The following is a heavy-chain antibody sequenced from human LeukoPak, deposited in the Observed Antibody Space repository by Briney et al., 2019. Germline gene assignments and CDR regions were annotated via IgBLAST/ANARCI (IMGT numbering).Heavy chain of an antibody. CDR2: IRYDGSNK. D-gene: IGHD3-22*01. CDR1: GFTFSSYG. V-gene: IGHV3-30*02. CDR3: AKDTFRYDSSGSYYFDY. J-gene: IGHJ4*02. Sequence: GGSLRLSCAASGFTFSSYGMHWVRQAPGKGLEWVAFIRYDGSNKYYADSVEGRFTICRDNSKNTLYLQMNSLRAEDTAVYYCAKDTFRYDSSGSYYFDYWGQGTLVTVSS.